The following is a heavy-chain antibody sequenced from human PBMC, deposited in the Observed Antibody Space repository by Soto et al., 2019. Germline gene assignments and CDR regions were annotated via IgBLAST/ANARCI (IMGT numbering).Heavy chain of an antibody. D-gene: IGHD2-8*01. CDR3: ARHDSNGDFDF. J-gene: IGHJ4*02. V-gene: IGHV3-23*01. Sequence: RLSCVGSGIEFRNSALSWVRQAPGKGLEWVSIVSASGRSRYHADSVKGRFTISRDNSKNTLYLHMTNLRAEDTAMYYCARHDSNGDFDFWGQGTQVTVSS. CDR1: GIEFRNSA. CDR2: VSASGRSR.